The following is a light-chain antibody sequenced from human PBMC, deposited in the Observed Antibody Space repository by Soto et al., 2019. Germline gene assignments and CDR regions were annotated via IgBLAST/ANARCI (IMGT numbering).Light chain of an antibody. V-gene: IGKV3-20*01. CDR3: QQYGSSLRT. CDR1: QSVSSSY. CDR2: GAS. J-gene: IGKJ4*01. Sequence: EIVLTQSPGTLSLSPGERATLSCRASQSVSSSYLAWYQQKPGQAPRLLIYGASSRATGIPDRFSGSGSGKDFTLTISRLEPEDFAVYYCQQYGSSLRTFGGGTKVEIK.